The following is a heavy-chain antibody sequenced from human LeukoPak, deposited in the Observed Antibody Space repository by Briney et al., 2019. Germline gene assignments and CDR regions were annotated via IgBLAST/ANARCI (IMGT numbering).Heavy chain of an antibody. CDR3: ARTRTDSMIRGGFDY. CDR1: GFSLNTNEMR. V-gene: IGHV2-70*04. CDR2: IDWDDTK. Sequence: SGPTQVTPQQTLTLTCTFSGFSLNTNEMRVNWIRQPPGKALEWLARIDWDDTKYFSTSLKTRLTISKDTSKNQVVLTMTNMDPVDTATYFCARTRTDSMIRGGFDYWGQGILVTVSS. J-gene: IGHJ4*02. D-gene: IGHD3-10*01.